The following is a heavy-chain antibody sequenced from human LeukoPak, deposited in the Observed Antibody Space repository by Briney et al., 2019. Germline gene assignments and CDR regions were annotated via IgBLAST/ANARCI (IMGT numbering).Heavy chain of an antibody. CDR2: ISGSGGST. V-gene: IGHV3-23*01. CDR3: AKTNRGYSYGPYYYGMDV. D-gene: IGHD5-18*01. CDR1: GFTFSSYA. J-gene: IGHJ6*02. Sequence: PGGSLRLSCAASGFTFSSYAMSWVRQAPGKGLEWVSAISGSGGSTYYADSVKGRFTISRDNSKNTLYLQMNSLRAEDTAVYYRAKTNRGYSYGPYYYGMDVWGQGTTVTVSS.